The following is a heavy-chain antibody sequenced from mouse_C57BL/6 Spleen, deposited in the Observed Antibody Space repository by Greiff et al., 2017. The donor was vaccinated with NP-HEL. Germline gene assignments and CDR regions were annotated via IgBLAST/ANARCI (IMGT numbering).Heavy chain of an antibody. Sequence: QVQLQQSGAELVRPGASVTLSCKASGYTFTDYEMHWVKQTPGHGLEWIGVIDPETGGTAYNQKFKGKAILTADKSSSTAYMQLSSLTSEDAAVYYCTRRGGWGQGTTLTVSS. CDR1: GYTFTDYE. CDR2: IDPETGGT. J-gene: IGHJ2*01. V-gene: IGHV1-15*01. CDR3: TRRGG.